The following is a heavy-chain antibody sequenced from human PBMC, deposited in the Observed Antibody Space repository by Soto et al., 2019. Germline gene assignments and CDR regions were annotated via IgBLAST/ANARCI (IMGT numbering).Heavy chain of an antibody. CDR1: GFTFSSYA. J-gene: IGHJ6*02. CDR2: ISGSGGST. V-gene: IGHV3-23*01. D-gene: IGHD2-2*02. CDR3: ASHRYCSSTSCYSQYYYYYYGMDV. Sequence: GGSLRLSCAVSGFTFSSYAMSWVRQAPGKGLEWVSAISGSGGSTYDADSVKGRFTISRDNSKNTLYLQMNSLRAEDTAVYYCASHRYCSSTSCYSQYYYYYYGMDVWGQVTTVTVSS.